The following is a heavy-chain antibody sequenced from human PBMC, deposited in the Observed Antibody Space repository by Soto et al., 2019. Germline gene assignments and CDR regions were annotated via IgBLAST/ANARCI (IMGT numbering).Heavy chain of an antibody. CDR2: IYSGDSDT. D-gene: IGHD2-15*01. V-gene: IGHV5-51*01. CDR1: GYSFTTYW. CDR3: ARRANYCGGGSCYYFDY. Sequence: PGESLKISCKGSGYSFTTYWIAWVRQMPGKGLEWMGIIYSGDSDTRCSPSFQGQVTISADKSISTAYLQWSSLKASDTAIYYCARRANYCGGGSCYYFDYWGQGTLVTVSS. J-gene: IGHJ4*02.